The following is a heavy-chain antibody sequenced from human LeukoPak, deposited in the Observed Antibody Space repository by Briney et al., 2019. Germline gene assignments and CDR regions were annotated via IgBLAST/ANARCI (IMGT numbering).Heavy chain of an antibody. V-gene: IGHV3-66*01. Sequence: GGSLRLSCAASEFSVGSNYMTWVRQAPGKGLEWVSLIYSGGSTYYADSVKGRFTISRDNSKNTLYLQMNSLRAEDTAVYYCARGTSSWHGVDYWGQGTLVAVSS. J-gene: IGHJ4*02. CDR2: IYSGGST. CDR1: EFSVGSNY. CDR3: ARGTSSWHGVDY. D-gene: IGHD6-13*01.